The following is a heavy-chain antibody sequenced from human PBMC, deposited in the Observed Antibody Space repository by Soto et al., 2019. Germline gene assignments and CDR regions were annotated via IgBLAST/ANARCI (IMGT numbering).Heavy chain of an antibody. CDR1: GFTFSSYG. CDR3: AKPSTPYYDILTGYRNPKN. V-gene: IGHV3-30*18. J-gene: IGHJ4*02. CDR2: ISYDGSNK. D-gene: IGHD3-9*01. Sequence: PGGSLRLSCAASGFTFSSYGMHWVRQAPGKGLEWVAVISYDGSNKYYADSVKGRFTISRDNSKNTLYLQMNSLRAEDTAVYYCAKPSTPYYDILTGYRNPKNWGQGTLVTVSS.